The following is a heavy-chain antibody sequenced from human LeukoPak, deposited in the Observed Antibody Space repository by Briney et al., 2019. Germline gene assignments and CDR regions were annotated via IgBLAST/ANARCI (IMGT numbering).Heavy chain of an antibody. J-gene: IGHJ4*02. CDR1: GFTVSSKY. CDR2: INSGGTT. CDR3: ATIVSDTSGWYHFDH. D-gene: IGHD6-19*01. Sequence: GGSLRLSCAASGFTVSSKYMAWVRQAPGKGLEWVSFINSGGTTNYADSVKGRFTISRDYSKNTLNLQMNSLRAEDTAVYYCATIVSDTSGWYHFDHWGQGALVTVSS. V-gene: IGHV3-66*01.